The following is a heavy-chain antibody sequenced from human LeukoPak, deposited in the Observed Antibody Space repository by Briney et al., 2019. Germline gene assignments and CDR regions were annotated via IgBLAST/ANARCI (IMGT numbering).Heavy chain of an antibody. J-gene: IGHJ6*03. CDR2: INHSGST. V-gene: IGHV4-34*01. D-gene: IGHD1-14*01. CDR1: GGSFSGYY. Sequence: SETLSLTCAVYGGSFSGYYWSWIRQPPGKGLEWIGEINHSGSTNYNPSLKSRVTISVDTSKNQFSLKLSSVTAADTAVYYCARGRALSRATTYMDVWGKGTTVTVSS. CDR3: ARGRALSRATTYMDV.